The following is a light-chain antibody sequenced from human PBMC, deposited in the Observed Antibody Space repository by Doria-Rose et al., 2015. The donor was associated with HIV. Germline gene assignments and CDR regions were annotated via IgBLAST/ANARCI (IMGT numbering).Light chain of an antibody. CDR3: QVSDSGREWGV. CDR1: TIGSRH. J-gene: IGLJ1*01. CDR2: DDD. Sequence: VLTQPPSVSVAPGQTARITCGGNTIGSRHVHWYQQRPGQDTELVVYDDDARPSGISGRFSGSNSGNTATLTISWVEAGDEADYYCQVSDSGREWGVFGSGTKVTVL. V-gene: IGLV3-21*02.